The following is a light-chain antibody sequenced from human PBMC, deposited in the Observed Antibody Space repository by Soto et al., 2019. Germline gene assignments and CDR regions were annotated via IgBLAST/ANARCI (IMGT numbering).Light chain of an antibody. CDR1: QSVSSSY. CDR3: HQYGSSPRT. J-gene: IGKJ1*01. CDR2: GAS. Sequence: IGLTKSPGTLSLSPWESATLSCRASQSVSSSYLAWYQQKPGQAPRVLIYGASSRATGIPDRFSGSGSGTDFTLTISRLEPEDFAVYYCHQYGSSPRTFGQGTKVDI. V-gene: IGKV3-20*01.